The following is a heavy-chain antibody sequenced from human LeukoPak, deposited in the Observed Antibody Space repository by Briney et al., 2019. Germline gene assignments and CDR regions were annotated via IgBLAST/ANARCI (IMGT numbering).Heavy chain of an antibody. CDR3: AGGSLGSGSSSDCCPLDY. Sequence: GGSLRLSCAASGFTFSSDWMSWVRQTPGKGLEWVANIKQDGSEKNYLDSVKGRFSISRDNAKNSLYLQMNSLRADDTAVYYCAGGSLGSGSSSDCCPLDYWGQGTLVTVSS. CDR1: GFTFSSDW. D-gene: IGHD3-22*01. V-gene: IGHV3-7*03. J-gene: IGHJ4*02. CDR2: IKQDGSEK.